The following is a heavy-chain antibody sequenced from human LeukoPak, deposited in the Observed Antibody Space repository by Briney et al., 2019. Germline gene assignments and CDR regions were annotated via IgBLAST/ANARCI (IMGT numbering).Heavy chain of an antibody. D-gene: IGHD1-26*01. V-gene: IGHV3-33*01. CDR1: GFTFTSYG. CDR2: IWPDGSNK. CDR3: ARASGCYDF. J-gene: IGHJ4*02. Sequence: PGGSLRLSCVASGFTFTSYGLHWVRQAPGKGLEWVAVIWPDGSNKYYADSVKGQFTISRDDSKSTVYLQMNNLRVDDTALYYCARASGCYDFWGQGTLVTVSS.